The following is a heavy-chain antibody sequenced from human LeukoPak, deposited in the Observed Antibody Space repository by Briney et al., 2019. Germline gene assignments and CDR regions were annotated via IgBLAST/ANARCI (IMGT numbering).Heavy chain of an antibody. J-gene: IGHJ3*02. V-gene: IGHV3-21*01. Sequence: GGSLRLSCAASGFTFSSYSMNWVRQAPGKGLEWVSSISSSSSYIYYADSVKGRFTISRDNSKNTLYLQMNSLRAEDTAVYYCAKPLRGPNGLDAFDIWGQGTMVTVSS. D-gene: IGHD1-1*01. CDR3: AKPLRGPNGLDAFDI. CDR2: ISSSSSYI. CDR1: GFTFSSYS.